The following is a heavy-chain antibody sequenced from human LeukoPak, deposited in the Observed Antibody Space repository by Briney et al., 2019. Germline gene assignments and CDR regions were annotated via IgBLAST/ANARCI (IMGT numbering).Heavy chain of an antibody. CDR1: GDSISNYY. CDR2: IFVGGST. CDR3: ARGQRAHYYDSSGPHDY. Sequence: PSETLSLTCSVSGDSISNYYWNWIRQSPGKGLEWIGHIFVGGSTNHNPSLKSRVTISVDTSRNQFFLNLASVTAADTAVYYCARGQRAHYYDSSGPHDYWGQGTLVTVSS. V-gene: IGHV4-59*01. J-gene: IGHJ4*02. D-gene: IGHD3-22*01.